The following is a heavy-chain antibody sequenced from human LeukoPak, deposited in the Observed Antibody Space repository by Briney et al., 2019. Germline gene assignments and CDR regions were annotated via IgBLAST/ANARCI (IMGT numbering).Heavy chain of an antibody. CDR1: GFTFTNAW. CDR3: ARDLSRFRPATATWFDP. V-gene: IGHV3-15*01. Sequence: GGSLRLSCAASGFTFTNAWMTWVRQAPGKGLEWVGRIKSETDGETTNYAAPVKGRFTISRDDSKNTLYLQMNSLRAEDTAVYYCARDLSRFRPATATWFDPWGQGTLVTVSS. J-gene: IGHJ5*02. CDR2: IKSETDGETT. D-gene: IGHD2-15*01.